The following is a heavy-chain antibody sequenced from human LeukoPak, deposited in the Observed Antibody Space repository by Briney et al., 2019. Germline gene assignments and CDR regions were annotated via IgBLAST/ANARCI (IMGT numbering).Heavy chain of an antibody. V-gene: IGHV4-34*01. CDR2: INHSGST. CDR1: GVSFRGYY. CDR3: ARLGYCSSTSCHGGYYYGMDV. Sequence: SETLSLTCAVYGVSFRGYYWSWIRQPPGKGLEWIGEINHSGSTNYNPSLKSRVTISVDTSKNQFSLKLSSVTAADTAVYYCARLGYCSSTSCHGGYYYGMDVWGKGTTVTVSS. J-gene: IGHJ6*04. D-gene: IGHD2-2*01.